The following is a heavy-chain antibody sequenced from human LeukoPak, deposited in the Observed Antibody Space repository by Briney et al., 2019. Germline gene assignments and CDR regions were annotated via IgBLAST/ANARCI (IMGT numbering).Heavy chain of an antibody. J-gene: IGHJ4*02. CDR2: ISVSDDST. CDR1: GFTSSDYT. V-gene: IGHV3-23*01. D-gene: IGHD2-2*01. CDR3: ARDRYCVSTNCPYDC. Sequence: GGSLRLSCAASGFTSSDYTMNWVRQSPGKGLEWVSGISVSDDSTYYADSVKGRSTISRDTSNNMLYLQMNSLRAEDTAVYYCARDRYCVSTNCPYDCWGQGTPVTVSS.